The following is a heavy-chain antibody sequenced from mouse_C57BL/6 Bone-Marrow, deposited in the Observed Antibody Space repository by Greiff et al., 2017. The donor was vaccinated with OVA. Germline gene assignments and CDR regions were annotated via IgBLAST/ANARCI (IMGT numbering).Heavy chain of an antibody. CDR1: GYTFTDYY. CDR2: IYPGSGDT. V-gene: IGHV1-84*01. J-gene: IGHJ2*01. Sequence: VQRVESGPELVKPGASVKISCKASGYTFTDYYINWVKQRPGQGLEWIGWIYPGSGDTKYNEKFKGKATLTVDTSSSTAYMQLSSLTSEDSAVYFCAREGTYGSVDYWGQGTTLTVSS. CDR3: AREGTYGSVDY. D-gene: IGHD1-1*01.